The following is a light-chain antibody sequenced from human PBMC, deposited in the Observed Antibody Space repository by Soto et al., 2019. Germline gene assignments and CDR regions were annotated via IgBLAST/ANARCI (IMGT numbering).Light chain of an antibody. CDR1: SSDVAGYNL. Sequence: QSALTQPASVSGSPGQSITISCTGTSSDVAGYNLVSWYQQYPDKAPKLMIFDVNTRPSGVSNRFSGSKSGNTASLTFSGLQAEDEADYYCSSYKSSSTLPYVFGTGTKLTVL. V-gene: IGLV2-14*01. CDR2: DVN. J-gene: IGLJ1*01. CDR3: SSYKSSSTLPYV.